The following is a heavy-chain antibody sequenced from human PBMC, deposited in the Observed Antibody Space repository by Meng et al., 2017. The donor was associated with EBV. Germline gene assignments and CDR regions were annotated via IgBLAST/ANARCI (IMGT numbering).Heavy chain of an antibody. J-gene: IGHJ4*02. Sequence: QVELVQAGAEVKKPGASVKVSCKASGYTFTGYYMHWVRQAPGQGLEWMGRINPNSGGTNYAQKFQGRVTMTRDTSISTAYMELSRLRSDDTAVYYCARVGIAVAGTGDYWGQGTLVTVFS. CDR3: ARVGIAVAGTGDY. V-gene: IGHV1-2*06. CDR1: GYTFTGYY. D-gene: IGHD6-19*01. CDR2: INPNSGGT.